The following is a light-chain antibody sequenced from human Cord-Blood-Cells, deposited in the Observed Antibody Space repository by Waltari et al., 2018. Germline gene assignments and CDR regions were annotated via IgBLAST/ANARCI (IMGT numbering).Light chain of an antibody. CDR1: SSDVGSDNL. CDR2: EGS. CDR3: CSYAGSSTWV. Sequence: QSALTQPASVSGSPGASITISCTGTSSDVGSDNLVSWYQQHPGKAPKLMIYEGSKRPSGVSNRFSGSKSGNTASLTISGLQAEDEADYYCCSYAGSSTWVFGGGTKLTVL. J-gene: IGLJ3*02. V-gene: IGLV2-23*01.